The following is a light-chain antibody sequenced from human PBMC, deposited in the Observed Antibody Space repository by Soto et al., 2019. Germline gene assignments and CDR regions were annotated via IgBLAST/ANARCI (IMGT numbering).Light chain of an antibody. V-gene: IGLV1-51*01. Sequence: QSALTQSPSVSAAPGQKVTISCSGGVSDIGNNYVSWYQQLPGSAPKLLIYDNSKRPSGIPDRFFGSKSGTSATLGIPRLQTGDEADYYCATWHTSLGAVLFGGGTKVTVL. CDR1: VSDIGNNY. CDR3: ATWHTSLGAVL. J-gene: IGLJ2*01. CDR2: DNS.